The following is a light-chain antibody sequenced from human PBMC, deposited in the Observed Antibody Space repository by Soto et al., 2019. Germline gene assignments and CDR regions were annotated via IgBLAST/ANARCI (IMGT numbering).Light chain of an antibody. CDR3: QQYKAWPTP. J-gene: IGKJ1*01. V-gene: IGKV3-15*01. CDR1: QSISGT. CDR2: AAS. Sequence: EIVMTQSPATLSVSPGERATLSCRASQSISGTVGWYQQKPGQPPRLLIYAASTRATGIPARFSGGGSATEFTLTISSLQSEDLAFYFCQQYKAWPTPFCSGT.